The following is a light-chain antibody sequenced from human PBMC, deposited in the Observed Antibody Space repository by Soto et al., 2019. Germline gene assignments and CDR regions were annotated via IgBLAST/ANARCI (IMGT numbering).Light chain of an antibody. V-gene: IGKV3-15*01. CDR1: QGIGSA. CDR3: QQYNDWPRT. Sequence: EIVLTQSPATLSVSPGERATLSCRASQGIGSALAWYQQKPGQAPRLLIYGASTRATDTPTRFSGSGSGTEFTLTISSLQSEDFALYSCQQYNDWPRTFGQGTKVEIK. CDR2: GAS. J-gene: IGKJ1*01.